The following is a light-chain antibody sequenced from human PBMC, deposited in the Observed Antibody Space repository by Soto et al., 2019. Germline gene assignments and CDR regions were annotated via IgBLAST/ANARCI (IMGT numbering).Light chain of an antibody. J-gene: IGKJ1*01. V-gene: IGKV1-5*01. CDR3: QQYKSFWT. CDR2: DAS. CDR1: QSISSW. Sequence: DIQMTQSPSTLSASVGDRVTITCRASQSISSWLAWYQQKPGKAPKVLIYDASSLQSGAPPRFSGTGSGTEFTLTISSLQPDDFAIYYCQQYKSFWTFGQGTKVDIK.